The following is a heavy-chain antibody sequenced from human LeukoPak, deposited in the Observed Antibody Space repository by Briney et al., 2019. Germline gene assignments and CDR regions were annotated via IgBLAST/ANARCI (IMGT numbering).Heavy chain of an antibody. CDR1: GFTLSTYD. Sequence: GGSLRLSCAASGFTLSTYDMHWVRQGPGEGLEWVAAVGTSGHSFYPDSVKGQFTISRENARNSVYLQMNSLRAGDTAVYYCVRSFYGDHPYWGQGTLVTVSS. J-gene: IGHJ4*02. V-gene: IGHV3-13*01. CDR2: VGTSGHS. CDR3: VRSFYGDHPY. D-gene: IGHD4-17*01.